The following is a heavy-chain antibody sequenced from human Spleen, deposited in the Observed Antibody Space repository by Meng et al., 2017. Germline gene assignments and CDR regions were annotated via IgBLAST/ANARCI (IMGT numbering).Heavy chain of an antibody. CDR1: GYIFTDYA. V-gene: IGHV1-18*01. CDR3: ARGTPGRSYCDY. CDR2: FVNYGDT. D-gene: IGHD3-10*01. J-gene: IGHJ4*02. Sequence: QVHLLQSGPEVKKPGASVKVSCKASGYIFTDYAMYWVRQAPGQGLEWMGWFVNYGDTYPAPKFQGRVSMTTDTHTNTVFMELRSLTSDDTAVYYCARGTPGRSYCDYWGQGTLVTVSS.